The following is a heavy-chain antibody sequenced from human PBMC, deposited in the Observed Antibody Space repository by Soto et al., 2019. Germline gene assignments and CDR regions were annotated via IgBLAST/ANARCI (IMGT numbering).Heavy chain of an antibody. Sequence: KPSETLSLTCAVSGGSISSSNWWSWVRQPPGKGLEWIGEIYHSGSTNYNPSLKSRVTISVDKSKNQFSLKLSSVTAADTAVYYCARGGRKYYYYDSSGYDVGSWFDPWGQGTLVTVSS. J-gene: IGHJ5*02. CDR3: ARGGRKYYYYDSSGYDVGSWFDP. CDR2: IYHSGST. V-gene: IGHV4-4*02. CDR1: GGSISSSNW. D-gene: IGHD3-22*01.